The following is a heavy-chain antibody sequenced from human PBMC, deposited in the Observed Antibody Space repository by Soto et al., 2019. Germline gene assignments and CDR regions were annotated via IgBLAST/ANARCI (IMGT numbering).Heavy chain of an antibody. D-gene: IGHD6-25*01. Sequence: GSLRLSCAASGFTFSSYSMNWVRQAPGKWLEWVSSISSSSSYIYYADSVKGRFTISRDNAKNSLYLQMNSLRAEDTAVYYCAREDPAAGWFDPWGQGTLVTVSS. V-gene: IGHV3-21*01. J-gene: IGHJ5*02. CDR2: ISSSSSYI. CDR3: AREDPAAGWFDP. CDR1: GFTFSSYS.